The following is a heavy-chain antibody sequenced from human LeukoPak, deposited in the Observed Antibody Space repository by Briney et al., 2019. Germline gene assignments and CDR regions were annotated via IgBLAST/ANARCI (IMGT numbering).Heavy chain of an antibody. V-gene: IGHV4-59*01. Sequence: PSETLSLTCTVSGGSISSYYWSWIRQPPGKGLERIGYIYYSGSTNYNPSLKSRVTISVDTSKNQFSLKLSSVTAADTAVYYCARVWICWNDEVDYYGMDVWGQGTTVTVSS. J-gene: IGHJ6*02. D-gene: IGHD1-1*01. CDR3: ARVWICWNDEVDYYGMDV. CDR2: IYYSGST. CDR1: GGSISSYY.